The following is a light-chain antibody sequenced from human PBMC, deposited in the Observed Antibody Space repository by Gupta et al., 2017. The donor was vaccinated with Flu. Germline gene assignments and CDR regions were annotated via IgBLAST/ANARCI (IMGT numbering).Light chain of an antibody. V-gene: IGLV2-14*01. CDR3: APYPSASAWV. Sequence: QSALTQPASVSGSPGQSITIPCTGTSSDGGGYNYVSWYQQHPGKAPKLMIFELTDRPSGVTNRFSGSKSGNTASLTISGLQAEDEADYFCAPYPSASAWVFGGGTKLTVL. CDR1: SSDGGGYNY. J-gene: IGLJ3*02. CDR2: ELT.